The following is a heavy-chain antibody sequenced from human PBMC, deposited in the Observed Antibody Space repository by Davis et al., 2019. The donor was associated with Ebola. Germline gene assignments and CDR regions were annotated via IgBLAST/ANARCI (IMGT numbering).Heavy chain of an antibody. CDR3: ARGRMYYYGSGSYYKY. CDR2: IYYSGST. CDR1: GGSISSYY. J-gene: IGHJ4*02. D-gene: IGHD3-10*01. Sequence: MPSETLSLTCTVSGGSISSYYWSWIRQPPGKGLEWIGYIYYSGSTNYNPSLKSRVTISVDTSKNQFSLKLSSVTAADTAVYYCARGRMYYYGSGSYYKYWGQGTLVTVSS. V-gene: IGHV4-59*12.